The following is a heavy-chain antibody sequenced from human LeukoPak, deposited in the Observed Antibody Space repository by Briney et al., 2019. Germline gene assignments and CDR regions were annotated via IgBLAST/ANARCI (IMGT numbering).Heavy chain of an antibody. CDR2: IIPILGIA. Sequence: GSSVKVSCKASGGTFSSYTISWVRQAPGQGLEWMGRIIPILGIANYAQKFQGRVTITADKSTGTAYMELSSLRSEDTAVYYCARDSNGQTRADDPFDIWGQGTMVTVSS. CDR3: ARDSNGQTRADDPFDI. D-gene: IGHD6-19*01. V-gene: IGHV1-69*02. J-gene: IGHJ3*02. CDR1: GGTFSSYT.